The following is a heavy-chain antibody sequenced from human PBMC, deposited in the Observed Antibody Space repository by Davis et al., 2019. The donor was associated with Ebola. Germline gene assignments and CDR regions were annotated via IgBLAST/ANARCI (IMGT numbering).Heavy chain of an antibody. Sequence: ASVKVSCKASGYTFTNYAFSWVRRAPGQGLEWMGWISAYNGNTNYAQKLQGRVTMTRDTSPSTAYMELRSLRSDDTAVYYCARVGDYRYWGQGTLVTVSS. D-gene: IGHD4-17*01. V-gene: IGHV1-18*01. CDR3: ARVGDYRY. J-gene: IGHJ4*02. CDR2: ISAYNGNT. CDR1: GYTFTNYA.